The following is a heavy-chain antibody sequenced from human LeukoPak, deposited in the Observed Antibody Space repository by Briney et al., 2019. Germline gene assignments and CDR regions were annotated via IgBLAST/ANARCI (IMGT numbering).Heavy chain of an antibody. CDR3: ARDFSVSGWYGDAFDI. CDR2: ISAYNGNT. CDR1: GYTFTSYG. Sequence: ASVKVSCKASGYTFTSYGISWVRQAPGQELEWMGWISAYNGNTNYAQKLQGRVTMTTDTSTSTAYTELRSLRSDDTAVYYCARDFSVSGWYGDAFDIWGQGTMVTVSS. J-gene: IGHJ3*02. V-gene: IGHV1-18*01. D-gene: IGHD6-19*01.